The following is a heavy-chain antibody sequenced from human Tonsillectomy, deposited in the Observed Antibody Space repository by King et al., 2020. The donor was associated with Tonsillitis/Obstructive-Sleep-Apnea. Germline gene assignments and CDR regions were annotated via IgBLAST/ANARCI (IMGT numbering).Heavy chain of an antibody. CDR3: ARSPGGWFDP. CDR1: GGSITSYY. D-gene: IGHD3-10*01. J-gene: IGHJ5*02. V-gene: IGHV4-59*01. Sequence: QLQESGPGLVKPSETLSLTCTVSGGSITSYYWTWLRQPPGKGLEWIGYIYYDGSTNYNPSLKSRVTISRDTSKNQFSLKVISVTAADTAVYYCARSPGGWFDPWGQGTLVTVSS. CDR2: IYYDGST.